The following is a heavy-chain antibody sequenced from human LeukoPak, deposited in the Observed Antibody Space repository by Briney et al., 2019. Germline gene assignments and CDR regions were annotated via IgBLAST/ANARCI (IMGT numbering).Heavy chain of an antibody. D-gene: IGHD4-17*01. CDR1: GFTFSDHY. V-gene: IGHV3-72*01. Sequence: PGGSLRLSCATSGFTFSDHYMDWVRQAPGKGLEWVARTRTKAKDYTTEYAASVKGRFTVPRDESMHSLYLQMNSLKTEDTAVYYCARGPTVTFNYHYGMDVWGQGTTVTVSS. CDR3: ARGPTVTFNYHYGMDV. CDR2: TRTKAKDYTT. J-gene: IGHJ6*02.